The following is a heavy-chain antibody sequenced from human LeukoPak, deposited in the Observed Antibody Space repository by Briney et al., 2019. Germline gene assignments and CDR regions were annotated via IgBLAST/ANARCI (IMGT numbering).Heavy chain of an antibody. CDR1: GFTFSSYS. CDR3: ARIYYEYYYDSSGYCRPYFDY. CDR2: SSSSSSYI. Sequence: GGSLRLSCAASGFTFSSYSMNWVRQAPGKGLEWVSSSSSSSSYIYYADSVKGRFTISRDNSKNTLYLQMNSLRAEDTAVYYCARIYYEYYYDSSGYCRPYFDYWAKGTLVTVSS. D-gene: IGHD3-22*01. J-gene: IGHJ4*02. V-gene: IGHV3-21*01.